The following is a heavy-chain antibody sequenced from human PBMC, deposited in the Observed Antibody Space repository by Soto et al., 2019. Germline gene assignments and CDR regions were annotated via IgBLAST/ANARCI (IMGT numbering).Heavy chain of an antibody. Sequence: PSETLSLSCTVSGGSISSYYWSWIRQPPGKGLEWIGYIYYSGSTNYNPSLKSRVTISVDTSKNQFSLKLSSVTAADTAVYYCARGSPRHNFDYWGQGTLVTVSS. J-gene: IGHJ4*02. V-gene: IGHV4-59*01. CDR3: ARGSPRHNFDY. CDR2: IYYSGST. CDR1: GGSISSYY.